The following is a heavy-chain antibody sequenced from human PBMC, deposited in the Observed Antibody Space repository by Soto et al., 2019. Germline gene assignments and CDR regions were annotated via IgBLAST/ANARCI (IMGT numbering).Heavy chain of an antibody. Sequence: QVQLVQSGAEVKKPGSSVKVSCKASGGTFSSYAISWVRQAPGQGLEWMGGILPIFGTANYAQKFQCRVTITADKSTSTAYIELSSLRSEDTAVYYCARYDCGGDCYSEAHYYYGMDVWGQGTTVTVSS. CDR1: GGTFSSYA. CDR3: ARYDCGGDCYSEAHYYYGMDV. CDR2: ILPIFGTA. D-gene: IGHD2-21*02. V-gene: IGHV1-69*06. J-gene: IGHJ6*02.